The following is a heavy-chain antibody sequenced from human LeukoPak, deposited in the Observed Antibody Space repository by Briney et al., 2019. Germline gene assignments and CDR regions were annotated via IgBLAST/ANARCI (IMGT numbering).Heavy chain of an antibody. V-gene: IGHV1-69*13. D-gene: IGHD3-22*01. CDR2: IIPIFGTA. CDR1: GGTFSSYA. Sequence: ASVKVSCKASGGTFSSYAISWVRQAPGQGLEWMGGIIPIFGTANYAQKFQGRVTITADESTSTAYMELSSLRSEDTAVYYCARASHYYDSSGPNLGYWGQGTLVTVSS. J-gene: IGHJ4*02. CDR3: ARASHYYDSSGPNLGY.